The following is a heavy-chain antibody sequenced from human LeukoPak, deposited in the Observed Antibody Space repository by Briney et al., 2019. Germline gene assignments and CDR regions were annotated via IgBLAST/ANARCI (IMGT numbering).Heavy chain of an antibody. CDR1: GVTFSSYS. J-gene: IGHJ4*02. V-gene: IGHV3-21*01. D-gene: IGHD4-17*01. CDR2: ISSSSSYI. Sequence: GGSLRLSCAASGVTFSSYSMNWVRQAPGKGLEWVSSISSSSSYIYYADSVKGRFTISRDNAKNSLYLQMNSLRAEDTAVYYCARGGYGDYTHDYWGQGTLVTVSS. CDR3: ARGGYGDYTHDY.